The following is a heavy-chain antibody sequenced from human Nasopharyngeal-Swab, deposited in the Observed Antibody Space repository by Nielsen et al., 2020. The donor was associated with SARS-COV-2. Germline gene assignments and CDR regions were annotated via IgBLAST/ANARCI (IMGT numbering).Heavy chain of an antibody. Sequence: GESLKISCAASGFTFSSYGMHWVRQAPGKGLEWVAVISYDGSNKYYADSVKGRFTISRDNSKNTLYLQMNSLRAEDMAVFYCAKDASVYGIPYYFDYWGQGTLVTVSS. J-gene: IGHJ4*02. D-gene: IGHD2-8*01. CDR3: AKDASVYGIPYYFDY. CDR2: ISYDGSNK. CDR1: GFTFSSYG. V-gene: IGHV3-30*18.